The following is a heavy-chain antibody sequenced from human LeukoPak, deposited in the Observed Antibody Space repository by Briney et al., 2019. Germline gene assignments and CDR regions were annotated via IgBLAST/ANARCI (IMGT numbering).Heavy chain of an antibody. J-gene: IGHJ5*02. CDR3: ARWGGYSSSPGGFDP. D-gene: IGHD6-6*01. V-gene: IGHV4-59*01. CDR2: IYYSGST. CDR1: GGSISSYH. Sequence: SETLSLTCTVSGGSISSYHWSWIRQPPGKGLEWIGYIYYSGSTNYNPSLKSRVTISVGTSKNQFSLKLRSVTAADTAVYYCARWGGYSSSPGGFDPWGQGTLVTVSS.